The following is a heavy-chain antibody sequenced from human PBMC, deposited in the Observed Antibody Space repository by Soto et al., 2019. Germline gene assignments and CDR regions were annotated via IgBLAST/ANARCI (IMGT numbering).Heavy chain of an antibody. Sequence: EVQVVESGGGLVQPGGSLRLSCAASGFTFSSNSMNWVRQAPGKGLEWISYISSSSSTIYADSVKGRFTISRDNVKNSLYLQMNRLRDEDTAVYYCARVIWSGHLTSDLWGQGTLVTVSS. D-gene: IGHD3-3*01. CDR1: GFTFSSNS. J-gene: IGHJ5*02. CDR3: ARVIWSGHLTSDL. V-gene: IGHV3-48*02. CDR2: ISSSSSTI.